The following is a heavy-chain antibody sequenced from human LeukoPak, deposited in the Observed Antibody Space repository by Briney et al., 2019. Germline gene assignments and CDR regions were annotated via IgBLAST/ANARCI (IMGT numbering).Heavy chain of an antibody. CDR3: AGAGFLEWLPDDY. V-gene: IGHV3-30-3*01. CDR2: ISYDGNNK. D-gene: IGHD3-3*01. Sequence: PGRSLRLSCAASGFTFSSYAMHWVRQAPGKGLEWVAVISYDGNNKYYADSVKGRFTISRDNSKNTLYLQMNSLRAEDTAVYYCAGAGFLEWLPDDYWGQGTLVTVSS. CDR1: GFTFSSYA. J-gene: IGHJ4*02.